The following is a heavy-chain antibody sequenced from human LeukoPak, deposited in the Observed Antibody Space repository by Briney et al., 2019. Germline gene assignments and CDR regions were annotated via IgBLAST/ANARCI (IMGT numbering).Heavy chain of an antibody. CDR1: GFTVSSNY. V-gene: IGHV3-53*01. CDR3: ARDGYGDYGPFDY. D-gene: IGHD4-17*01. J-gene: IGHJ4*02. CDR2: IYSGGST. Sequence: GGSLRLSCAASGFTVSSNYMSWVRQAPRKGLEWVSVIYSGGSTYYADSVKGRFTISRDNSKNTLYLQMNSLRAEDTAVYYCARDGYGDYGPFDYWGQGTLVTVSS.